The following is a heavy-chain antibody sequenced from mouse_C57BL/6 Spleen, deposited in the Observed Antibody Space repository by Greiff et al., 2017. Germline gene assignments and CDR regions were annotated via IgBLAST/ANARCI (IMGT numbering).Heavy chain of an antibody. V-gene: IGHV3-1*01. D-gene: IGHD1-1*01. J-gene: IGHJ1*03. Sequence: VQLKESGPGMVKPSQSLSLTCTVTGYSITSGYDWHWIRHFPGNKLEWMGYISYSGSTNYNPSLKSPISITHDTSKNHFFLKLNSVTTEDTATYYCARDGYYGSSYWYFDVWGTGTTVTVSS. CDR2: ISYSGST. CDR3: ARDGYYGSSYWYFDV. CDR1: GYSITSGYD.